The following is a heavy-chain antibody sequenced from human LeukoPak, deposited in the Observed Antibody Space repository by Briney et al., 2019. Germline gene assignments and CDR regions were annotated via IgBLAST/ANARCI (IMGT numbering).Heavy chain of an antibody. V-gene: IGHV3-7*04. J-gene: IGHJ4*02. Sequence: GGSLRLSCAASGFTFSRYWMNWVRQAPGRGLEWVANIKPDGGETYYVDSVKGRFTISRDNAKNTLYLQMNSLRAEDTAVYYCARGPRSSWDYWGQGTLVTVSS. CDR1: GFTFSRYW. CDR3: ARGPRSSWDY. CDR2: IKPDGGET. D-gene: IGHD6-13*01.